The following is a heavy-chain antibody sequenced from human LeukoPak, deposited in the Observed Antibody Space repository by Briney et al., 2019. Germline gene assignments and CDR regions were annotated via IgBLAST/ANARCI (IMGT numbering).Heavy chain of an antibody. Sequence: PSETLSLTCTVSGASISSGGYSWSWIRQSPGKGLERIGYIHHSGSTSYSPSFKRRVSISVDRSKNQFSLKLSSMTAADTAMYYCARIVFWGGLEFYFDYWGQGTLVTVSS. CDR3: ARIVFWGGLEFYFDY. CDR1: GASISSGGYS. J-gene: IGHJ4*02. CDR2: IHHSGST. D-gene: IGHD3-3*01. V-gene: IGHV4-30-2*06.